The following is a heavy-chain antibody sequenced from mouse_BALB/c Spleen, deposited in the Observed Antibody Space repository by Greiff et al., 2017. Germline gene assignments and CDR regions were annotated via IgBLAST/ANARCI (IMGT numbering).Heavy chain of an antibody. CDR3: ARGTRYFDY. J-gene: IGHJ2*01. V-gene: IGHV3-2*02. CDR1: GYSITSDYA. D-gene: IGHD3-3*01. CDR2: ISYSGST. Sequence: EVQLQQSGPGLVKPSQSLSLTCTVTGYSITSDYAWNWIRQFPGNKLEWMGYISYSGSTSYNPSLKSRISITRDTSKNQFFLQLNSVTTEDTATYYCARGTRYFDYWGQGTTLTVSS.